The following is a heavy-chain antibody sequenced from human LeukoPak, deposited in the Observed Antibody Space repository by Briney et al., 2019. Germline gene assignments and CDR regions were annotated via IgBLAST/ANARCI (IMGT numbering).Heavy chain of an antibody. Sequence: KTSETLSLTCTVSGGSITSVSYSWSWIRQPAGKGLERIGRIYSSGSTNYNPSLKSRVTISVDTSKKQFSLKLNSVTAADTAVYYCAREKIGYYDSSGRGWFDPWGQGTLVTVSS. V-gene: IGHV4-61*02. J-gene: IGHJ5*02. CDR2: IYSSGST. D-gene: IGHD3-22*01. CDR1: GGSITSVSYS. CDR3: AREKIGYYDSSGRGWFDP.